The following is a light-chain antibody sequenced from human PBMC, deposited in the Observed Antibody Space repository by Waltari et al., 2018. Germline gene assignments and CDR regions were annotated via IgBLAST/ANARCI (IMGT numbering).Light chain of an antibody. V-gene: IGKV3-15*01. CDR1: QSLSSN. CDR2: GAS. CDR3: QERGRT. J-gene: IGKJ1*01. Sequence: IVMTQSPATLSVSPGEGATLSCKASQSLSSNLAWYQQKPGQLPRLLIYGASTRATGIQARFSGSGSGTEFTLTISSLQAEDFAVYYCQERGRTFGQGTKVEIK.